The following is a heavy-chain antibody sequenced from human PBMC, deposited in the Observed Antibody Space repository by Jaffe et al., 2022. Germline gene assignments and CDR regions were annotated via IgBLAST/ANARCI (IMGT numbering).Heavy chain of an antibody. Sequence: QVQLQESGPGLVKPSETLSLTCAVSGYSISSGYYWGWIRQPPGKGLEWIGSIYHSGSTYYNPSLKSRVTISVDTSKNQFSLKLSSVTAADTAVYYCARELHPLLWFGEPKDYWGQGTLVTVSS. J-gene: IGHJ4*02. CDR3: ARELHPLLWFGEPKDY. CDR1: GYSISSGYY. D-gene: IGHD3-10*01. V-gene: IGHV4-38-2*01. CDR2: IYHSGST.